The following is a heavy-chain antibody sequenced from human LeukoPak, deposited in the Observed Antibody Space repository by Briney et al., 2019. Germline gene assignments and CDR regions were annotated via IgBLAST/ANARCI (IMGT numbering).Heavy chain of an antibody. Sequence: PGGSLRLSCAASEFTFGDYWMHWVRQVPGKELVWVSHINTDGSSPTYGDSAKGRFTVSRDNAKNTLFLQMNRLRVEDTAVYYCARGTAATAGIDYWGQGTLVTVSS. J-gene: IGHJ4*02. CDR3: ARGTAATAGIDY. D-gene: IGHD6-13*01. CDR2: INTDGSSP. CDR1: EFTFGDYW. V-gene: IGHV3-74*01.